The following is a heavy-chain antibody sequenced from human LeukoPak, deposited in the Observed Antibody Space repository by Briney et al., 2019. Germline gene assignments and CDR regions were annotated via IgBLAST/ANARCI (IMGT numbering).Heavy chain of an antibody. J-gene: IGHJ4*02. CDR3: AREEVGVTLPFDY. D-gene: IGHD1-26*01. CDR2: INPSGCST. Sequence: SVKVSCKASVYTFTSYYMHWVRGAPGQGLEWMGIINPSGCSTSYAQKFQCRVTMTKDTSTSTVYMELSSLRSEDTAVYYCAREEVGVTLPFDYWGQGTLVTVSS. CDR1: VYTFTSYY. V-gene: IGHV1-46*01.